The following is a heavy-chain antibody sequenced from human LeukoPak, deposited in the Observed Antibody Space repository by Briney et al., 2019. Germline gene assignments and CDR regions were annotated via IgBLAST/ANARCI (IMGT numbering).Heavy chain of an antibody. J-gene: IGHJ4*02. Sequence: ASVKVSCKASGYTFTSYYMHWVRQAPGQGLEWMGIINPSGGSTSYAQKFQGRVTMTRGTSTSTVYMELSSLRSEDTAVYYCARGYYYDSSGYYLTDFDYWGQGTLVTVSS. V-gene: IGHV1-46*01. D-gene: IGHD3-22*01. CDR2: INPSGGST. CDR3: ARGYYYDSSGYYLTDFDY. CDR1: GYTFTSYY.